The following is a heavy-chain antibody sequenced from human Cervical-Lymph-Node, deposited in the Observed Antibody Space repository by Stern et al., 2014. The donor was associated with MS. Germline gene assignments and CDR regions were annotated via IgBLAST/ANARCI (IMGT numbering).Heavy chain of an antibody. D-gene: IGHD6-13*01. Sequence: EVQLVESGGTLVQPGESLRLSCADSGFSFSTYSMTWVRQAPGKGLECVSYMSATGSPIYYADSVKGRFTISRDNGKNSLYLQMNSLRVDDTAVYYCARDIAAADYWGQGTLVTVSS. CDR3: ARDIAAADY. CDR2: MSATGSPI. V-gene: IGHV3-48*01. CDR1: GFSFSTYS. J-gene: IGHJ4*02.